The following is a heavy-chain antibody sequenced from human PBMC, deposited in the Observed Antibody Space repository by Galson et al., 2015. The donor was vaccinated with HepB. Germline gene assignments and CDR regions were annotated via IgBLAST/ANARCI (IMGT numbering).Heavy chain of an antibody. Sequence: SLRLSCAASGFTFSSYAMHWVRQAPGKGLEWVAVISYDGSNKYYADSVKGRFTISRDNSKNTLYLQMNSLRAEDTAVYYCARGLVVVPAAGRGWFDPWGQGTLVTVSS. CDR2: ISYDGSNK. D-gene: IGHD2-2*01. CDR1: GFTFSSYA. CDR3: ARGLVVVPAAGRGWFDP. V-gene: IGHV3-30*04. J-gene: IGHJ5*02.